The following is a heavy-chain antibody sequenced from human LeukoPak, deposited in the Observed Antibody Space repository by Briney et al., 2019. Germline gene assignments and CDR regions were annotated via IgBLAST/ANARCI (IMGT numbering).Heavy chain of an antibody. CDR3: ARDPPYSSSPHGAFDI. J-gene: IGHJ3*02. CDR1: GYTFTSYG. D-gene: IGHD6-6*01. CDR2: ISAYNGNT. V-gene: IGHV1-18*01. Sequence: ASLKVSCKASGYTFTSYGISWVRQAPGQGLEWMGWISAYNGNTNYAQKLQGRVTMTTDTSTSTAYMELRSLRSDDTAVYYCARDPPYSSSPHGAFDIWGQGTMVTVSS.